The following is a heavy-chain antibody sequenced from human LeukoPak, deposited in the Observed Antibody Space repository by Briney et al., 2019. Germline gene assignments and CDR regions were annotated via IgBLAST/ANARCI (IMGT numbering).Heavy chain of an antibody. J-gene: IGHJ4*02. D-gene: IGHD3-22*01. Sequence: GGSLRLSCAVSGITLSNYGMSWVCQAPGKGLEWVAGISGSGGRTNYADSVKGRFTVSRDNPKNTLYLQMNSLRAEDTAVYFCAKRGVVIRVILVGFHKEANYFDSWGQGALVTVSS. CDR2: ISGSGGRT. CDR3: AKRGVVIRVILVGFHKEANYFDS. V-gene: IGHV3-23*01. CDR1: GITLSNYG.